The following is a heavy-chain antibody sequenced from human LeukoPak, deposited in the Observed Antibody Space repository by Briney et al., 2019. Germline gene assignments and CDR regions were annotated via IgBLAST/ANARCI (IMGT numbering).Heavy chain of an antibody. J-gene: IGHJ5*02. V-gene: IGHV4-34*01. CDR3: AHFQGKSNNWFDP. D-gene: IGHD3-3*02. CDR2: INHSGST. CDR1: GGSFSGYY. Sequence: KPSETLSLTCAVYGGSFSGYYWSWIRQPPGKGLEWIGEINHSGSTNYNPSLKSRVTISVDTSKNQFSLKLSSVTAADTAVYYCAHFQGKSNNWFDPWGQGTLVTVSS.